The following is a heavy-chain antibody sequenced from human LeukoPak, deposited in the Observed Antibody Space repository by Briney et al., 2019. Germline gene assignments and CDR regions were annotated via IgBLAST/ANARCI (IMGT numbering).Heavy chain of an antibody. CDR2: IYHSGST. V-gene: IGHV4-38-2*02. J-gene: IGHJ5*02. Sequence: PSETLSLTCTVSGYSISSGYYWGWIQQPPGKGLEWIGSIYHSGSTYYNPSLKSRVTISVDTSKNQFSLKLSSVTAADTAVYYCARYRRIAAAGTGWFDPWGQGTLVTVSS. CDR1: GYSISSGYY. D-gene: IGHD6-13*01. CDR3: ARYRRIAAAGTGWFDP.